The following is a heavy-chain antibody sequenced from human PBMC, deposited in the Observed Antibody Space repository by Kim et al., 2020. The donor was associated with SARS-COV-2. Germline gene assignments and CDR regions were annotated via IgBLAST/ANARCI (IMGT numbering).Heavy chain of an antibody. J-gene: IGHJ4*02. D-gene: IGHD3-22*01. CDR3: ARDQWDSSGYYYVYDY. Sequence: GGSLRLSCAASGFTFSSYEMNWVRQAPGKGLEWVSYISSSGSTIYYADSVKGRFTISRDNAKNSLYLQMNSLRAEDTAVYYCARDQWDSSGYYYVYDYWGQGTLVTVSS. CDR2: ISSSGSTI. V-gene: IGHV3-48*03. CDR1: GFTFSSYE.